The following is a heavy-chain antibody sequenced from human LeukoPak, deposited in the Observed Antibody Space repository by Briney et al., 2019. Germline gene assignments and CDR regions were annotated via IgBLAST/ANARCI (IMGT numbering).Heavy chain of an antibody. D-gene: IGHD2-8*01. CDR2: IIPILGIA. J-gene: IGHJ6*02. CDR3: AREPYDIVLTNYYYGMDV. V-gene: IGHV1-69*04. Sequence: SVKVSCKASGGTFSSYAISWVQQAPGQGLEWMGRIIPILGIANYAQKFQGRVTITADKSTSTAYMELSSLRSEDTAVYYCAREPYDIVLTNYYYGMDVWGQGTTVTVSS. CDR1: GGTFSSYA.